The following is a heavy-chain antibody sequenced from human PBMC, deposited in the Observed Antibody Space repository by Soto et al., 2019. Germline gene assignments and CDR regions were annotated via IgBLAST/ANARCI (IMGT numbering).Heavy chain of an antibody. Sequence: SETLSLTCTVSGGSISSGDYYWSWIRQPPGKGLEWIGYIYYSGSTYYNPSLKSRVTISVDTSKNQFSLKLSSVTAADTAVYYCARVPTYYYDRGAAFDIWGRGTMVTVSS. CDR2: IYYSGST. CDR1: GGSISSGDYY. V-gene: IGHV4-30-4*01. CDR3: ARVPTYYYDRGAAFDI. D-gene: IGHD3-22*01. J-gene: IGHJ3*02.